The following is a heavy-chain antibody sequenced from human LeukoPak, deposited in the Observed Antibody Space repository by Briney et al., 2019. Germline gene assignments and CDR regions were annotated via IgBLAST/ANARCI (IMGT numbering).Heavy chain of an antibody. CDR1: GGSFSVYF. V-gene: IGHV4-34*01. Sequence: SETLSLTCAVDGGSFSVYFWSWVRQPPGKGLEWIGEINHSGGTNYNPSLKSRVTISVDTSKNQFSLKLNSVTAADTAVFYCARITYCGGDWRNPFDIWGQGTMVTVSS. D-gene: IGHD2-21*02. CDR2: INHSGGT. CDR3: ARITYCGGDWRNPFDI. J-gene: IGHJ3*02.